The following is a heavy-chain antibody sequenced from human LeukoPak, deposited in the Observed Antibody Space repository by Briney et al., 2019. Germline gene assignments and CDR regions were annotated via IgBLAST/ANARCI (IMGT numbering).Heavy chain of an antibody. CDR2: IKQDGSEK. CDR3: AADAFNMGNDAFDI. D-gene: IGHD2/OR15-2a*01. V-gene: IGHV3-7*05. Sequence: GGSLRLSCAASGFTFSSYWMSWVRQAPGKGLEWVANIKQDGSEKYYVDSVKGRFTISRDNAKNSLYLQMNSLRAEDTAVYYCAADAFNMGNDAFDIWGQGTMVTVSS. CDR1: GFTFSSYW. J-gene: IGHJ3*02.